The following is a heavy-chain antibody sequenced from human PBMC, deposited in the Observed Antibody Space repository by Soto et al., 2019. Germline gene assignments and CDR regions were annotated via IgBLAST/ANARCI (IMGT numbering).Heavy chain of an antibody. Sequence: SETLSLTCTVSGGSVSSGSYYWSWIRQPPXKGLEWIGYIYYSGSTNYNPSLKSRVTISVDTSKNQFSLKLSSVTAADTAVYYCARTYPHYFGSGSYYNDAFDIWGQGTTVTVSS. D-gene: IGHD3-10*01. CDR2: IYYSGST. CDR3: ARTYPHYFGSGSYYNDAFDI. V-gene: IGHV4-61*01. J-gene: IGHJ3*02. CDR1: GGSVSSGSYY.